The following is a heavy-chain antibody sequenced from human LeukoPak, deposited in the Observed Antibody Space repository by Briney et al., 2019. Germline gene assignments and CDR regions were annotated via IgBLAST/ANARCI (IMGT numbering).Heavy chain of an antibody. V-gene: IGHV3-11*01. CDR3: ASDPARDYYDTSGYFRWVDY. J-gene: IGHJ4*02. CDR1: GFIFSNYW. Sequence: GGSLRLSCAASGFIFSNYWLSWVRQAPGKGLEWVSAISGSGSTIYYADSVKGRFTISRDNAKNSLYLQMNSLRAEDTAVYYCASDPARDYYDTSGYFRWVDYWGQGTLVTVSS. CDR2: ISGSGSTI. D-gene: IGHD3-22*01.